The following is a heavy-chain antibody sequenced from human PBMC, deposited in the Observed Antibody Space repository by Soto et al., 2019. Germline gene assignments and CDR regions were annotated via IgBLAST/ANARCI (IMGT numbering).Heavy chain of an antibody. V-gene: IGHV4-31*03. CDR2: VHSSGGA. CDR1: GGSINVFSYY. J-gene: IGHJ4*02. CDR3: ATRGTYYFDY. D-gene: IGHD2-15*01. Sequence: SETLSLTCTVSGGSINVFSYYWSWVRQHPEKGLEWIGYVHSSGGAYYNPSLKSRVTISIDTSANLFSLNLASVTAADTAVYYCATRGTYYFDYWGQGILVTVSS.